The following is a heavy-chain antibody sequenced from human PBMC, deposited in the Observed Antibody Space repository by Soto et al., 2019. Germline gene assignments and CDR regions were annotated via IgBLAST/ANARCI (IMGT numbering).Heavy chain of an antibody. CDR2: TNAGNGNT. Sequence: GASVKVSCKASGYGFTRYSIHWVRQAPGQSLEWMGWTNAGNGNTKYSQKFQGRVTITRDTSASTAYMELSSLRSEDTSVYYCGRDSKWDDTSVGMDVWGQGTKVTVSS. D-gene: IGHD3-22*01. CDR3: GRDSKWDDTSVGMDV. CDR1: GYGFTRYS. J-gene: IGHJ6*02. V-gene: IGHV1-3*01.